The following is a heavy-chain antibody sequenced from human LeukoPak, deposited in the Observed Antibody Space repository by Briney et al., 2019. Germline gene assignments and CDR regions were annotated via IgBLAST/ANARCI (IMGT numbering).Heavy chain of an antibody. V-gene: IGHV4-31*03. J-gene: IGHJ4*02. CDR1: GDSISSSAYY. D-gene: IGHD3-22*01. Sequence: SETLSLTCTVSGDSISSSAYYWSWSRHRPGEGLEWIGYSYFRGTTYYSPSLESRLTISVDTSKNQFSLRLCSMTAADTAVYYCARVDSGAYNCESWGQGTLVTVSS. CDR3: ARVDSGAYNCES. CDR2: SYFRGTT.